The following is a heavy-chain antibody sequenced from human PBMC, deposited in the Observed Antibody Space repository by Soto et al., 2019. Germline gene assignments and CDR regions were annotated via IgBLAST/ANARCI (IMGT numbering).Heavy chain of an antibody. CDR1: GGTFSSYA. CDR2: IIPIFGTA. V-gene: IGHV1-69*13. CDR3: ARGRRMATIDWFDP. D-gene: IGHD5-12*01. Sequence: SVKVSCKASGGTFSSYAISWVRQAPGQGLEWMGGIIPIFGTANYAQKFQGRVTITADESTSTAYMELSSLRSEDTAVYYCARGRRMATIDWFDPWGQGTLVTVSS. J-gene: IGHJ5*02.